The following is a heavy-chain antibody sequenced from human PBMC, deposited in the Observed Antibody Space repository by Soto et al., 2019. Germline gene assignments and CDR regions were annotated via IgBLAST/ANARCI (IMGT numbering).Heavy chain of an antibody. Sequence: GVSLRLSCAASGFAFSNSAMSWVRQAPGKGLEWVSHINSGGGNTYYADSVKGRVSISRDNSKNMLYLRLNNVRAEDTAVYYCEKDPQVITGNPVWLAHWGQGTLVTVSS. CDR3: EKDPQVITGNPVWLAH. D-gene: IGHD3-22*01. CDR2: INSGGGNT. J-gene: IGHJ4*02. V-gene: IGHV3-23*01. CDR1: GFAFSNSA.